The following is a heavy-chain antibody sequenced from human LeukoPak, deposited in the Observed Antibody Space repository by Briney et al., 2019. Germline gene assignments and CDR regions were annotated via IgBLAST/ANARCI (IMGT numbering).Heavy chain of an antibody. Sequence: GGSLRLSCAASGFTFSSYAMSWVRQAPGKGLEWVSAISGSGGSTYYADSAKGRFTISRDNSKNTLYLQMNSLRAEDTAVYYCAKGDLFGSSIYFDYWGQGTLVTVSS. J-gene: IGHJ4*02. D-gene: IGHD6-6*01. CDR3: AKGDLFGSSIYFDY. V-gene: IGHV3-23*01. CDR2: ISGSGGST. CDR1: GFTFSSYA.